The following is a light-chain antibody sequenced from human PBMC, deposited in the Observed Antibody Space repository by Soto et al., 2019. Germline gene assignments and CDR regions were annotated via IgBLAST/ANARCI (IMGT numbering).Light chain of an antibody. CDR1: QSVSSN. V-gene: IGKV3D-15*01. J-gene: IGKJ5*01. CDR2: GAS. CDR3: QQYGSSAPIT. Sequence: EIVMTQSPATLSVSPGERATLSCRASQSVSSNLAWYQQKPGQAPRLLIYGASSRATGIPDRFSGSGSGTDFTLTIGSLQSEDFALYYCQQYGSSAPITFGQGTRLEIK.